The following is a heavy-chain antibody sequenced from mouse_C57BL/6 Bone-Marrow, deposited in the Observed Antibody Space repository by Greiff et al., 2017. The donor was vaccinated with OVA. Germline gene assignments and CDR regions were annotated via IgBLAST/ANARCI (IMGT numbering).Heavy chain of an antibody. CDR2: FYPGSGSI. CDR3: ARHEAPLITTVVATENAMDY. D-gene: IGHD1-1*01. Sequence: VNVVESGAELVKPGASVKLSCKASGYTFTEYTIHWVKQRSGQGLEWIGWFYPGSGSIKYNEKFKDKATLTADKSSSTVYMELSRLTSEDSAVYFCARHEAPLITTVVATENAMDYWGQGTSVTVSS. J-gene: IGHJ4*01. CDR1: GYTFTEYT. V-gene: IGHV1-62-2*01.